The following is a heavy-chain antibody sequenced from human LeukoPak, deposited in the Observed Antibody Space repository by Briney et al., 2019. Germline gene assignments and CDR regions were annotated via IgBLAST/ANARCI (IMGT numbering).Heavy chain of an antibody. CDR3: ARRAGGYSHPYDY. Sequence: QTRGSLRLSCAASEFSVGSNYMTWVRQAPRKGLEWDSLIYNGGTTYYADYTKGRFTTSRDNSKNTLHLQMNSLRAEDTCVYYCARRAGGYSHPYDYWGQGILVTVSS. CDR2: IYNGGTT. CDR1: EFSVGSNY. V-gene: IGHV3-66*04. J-gene: IGHJ4*02. D-gene: IGHD4-23*01.